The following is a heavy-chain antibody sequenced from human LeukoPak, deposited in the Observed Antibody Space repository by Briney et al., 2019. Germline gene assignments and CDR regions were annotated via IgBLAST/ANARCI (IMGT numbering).Heavy chain of an antibody. CDR2: ISYSGST. D-gene: IGHD4-11*01. Sequence: NPSETLSLTCTVSGGSINSNSYYWGWIRQPPGKGLEWIGTISYSGSTYYNPSLKSRVTISVDTSKNQFSLKLSSVTAADTAVYYCARYRGKTTVSSLDWFDPWGQGTLVTVSS. V-gene: IGHV4-39*07. CDR3: ARYRGKTTVSSLDWFDP. J-gene: IGHJ5*02. CDR1: GGSINSNSYY.